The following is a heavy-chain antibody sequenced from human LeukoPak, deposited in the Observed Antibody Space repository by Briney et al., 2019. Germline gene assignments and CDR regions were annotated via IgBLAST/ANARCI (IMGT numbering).Heavy chain of an antibody. CDR2: VFNNGNT. J-gene: IGHJ4*02. Sequence: NPSETLSLTCTVSGGSISNYYWTWIRQPPGKRLEWIGYVFNNGNTNYNPSLKSRATISVDTSKNQFSLKLNSVTAADTAVYYCARYVRGLMPTYFDYWGQGTLVTVSS. D-gene: IGHD3-10*01. V-gene: IGHV4-59*01. CDR1: GGSISNYY. CDR3: ARYVRGLMPTYFDY.